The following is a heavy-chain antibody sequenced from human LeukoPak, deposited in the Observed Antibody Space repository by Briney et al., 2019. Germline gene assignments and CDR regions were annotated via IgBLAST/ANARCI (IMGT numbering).Heavy chain of an antibody. D-gene: IGHD3-16*01. CDR2: IKQDGSEK. CDR1: GFTFSSYW. Sequence: GGSLRLSCAASGFTFSSYWMSWVRQAPGKGLEWVANIKQDGSEKYYVDSVKGRFTISRDNAKNSLYLQMNSLRAEDTAVYYCATSPRVTLYVMGDFAYWGQGTLVTVSS. V-gene: IGHV3-7*03. CDR3: ATSPRVTLYVMGDFAY. J-gene: IGHJ4*02.